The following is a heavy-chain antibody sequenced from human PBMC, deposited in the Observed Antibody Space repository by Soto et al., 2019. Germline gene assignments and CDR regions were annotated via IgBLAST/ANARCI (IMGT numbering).Heavy chain of an antibody. D-gene: IGHD6-19*01. CDR2: TYYRSKWFN. CDR1: GDSVSSNHAA. V-gene: IGHV6-1*01. CDR3: ARLSERYSSGWTPFDY. Sequence: QVQLQQSGPGLVKPSQTLSLTCAISGDSVSSNHAAWHWIRQSPSRGLEWLGRTYYRSKWFNVYAVSVRSRITINPDTSKNQFSLQLTSVTPEDTAVYYCARLSERYSSGWTPFDYWGQGTLVTVSS. J-gene: IGHJ4*02.